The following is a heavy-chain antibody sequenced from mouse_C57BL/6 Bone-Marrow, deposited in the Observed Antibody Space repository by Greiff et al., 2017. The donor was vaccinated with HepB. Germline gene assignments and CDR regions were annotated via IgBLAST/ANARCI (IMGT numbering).Heavy chain of an antibody. V-gene: IGHV3-6*01. CDR1: GYSITSGYY. J-gene: IGHJ3*01. CDR3: AREVP. Sequence: DVKLQESGPGLVKPSQSLSLTCSVTGYSITSGYYWHWIRQFPGNKLEWMGYISYDGSNNYNPSLKNRISITRDTSKNQFFLKLNSVTTEDTATYYCAREVPWGQGTLVTVSA. CDR2: ISYDGSN.